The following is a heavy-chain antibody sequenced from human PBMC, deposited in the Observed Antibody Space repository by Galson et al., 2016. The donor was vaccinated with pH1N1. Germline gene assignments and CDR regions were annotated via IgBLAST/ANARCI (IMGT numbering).Heavy chain of an antibody. J-gene: IGHJ4*02. CDR2: INTNTGNP. V-gene: IGHV7-4-1*02. D-gene: IGHD3-9*01. Sequence: SVKVSCKASGYTFTSYAMNWVRQAPGQGLEWMGWINTNTGNPTYAQGFTARFVFSLDTSDSTTYLHISRLTAEDPAVYYCASPRPLLRYFDWLLPGGLDYWGQGTLVTVSS. CDR3: ASPRPLLRYFDWLLPGGLDY. CDR1: GYTFTSYA.